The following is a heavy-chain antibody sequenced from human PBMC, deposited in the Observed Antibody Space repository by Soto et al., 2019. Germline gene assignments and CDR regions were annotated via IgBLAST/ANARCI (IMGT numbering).Heavy chain of an antibody. V-gene: IGHV3-23*01. J-gene: IGHJ4*02. Sequence: GGSLRLSGAASGLIFNNNSMTWVRQAPGQGLEWVATISSSGATTYYADSVKGRFTISRDNSKDTLYLLMSSLRVGDTAVYFCATSWELIPPFDCWGQGALVTVSS. D-gene: IGHD1-26*01. CDR2: ISSSGATT. CDR1: GLIFNNNS. CDR3: ATSWELIPPFDC.